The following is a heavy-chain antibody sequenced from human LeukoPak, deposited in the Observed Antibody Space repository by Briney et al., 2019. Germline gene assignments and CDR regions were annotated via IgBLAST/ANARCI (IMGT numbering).Heavy chain of an antibody. J-gene: IGHJ4*02. CDR3: ANSGYYDSSGYLGY. Sequence: GGSLRLSCAASGFTVSSNYMSWVRQAPGKGLEWVSSISGSGGVTYDSDSVKGRFTISRDNPKSTLYLQMNSLRAEDTAVYYCANSGYYDSSGYLGYWGQGTLVTVSS. V-gene: IGHV3-23*01. CDR2: ISGSGGVT. D-gene: IGHD3-22*01. CDR1: GFTVSSNY.